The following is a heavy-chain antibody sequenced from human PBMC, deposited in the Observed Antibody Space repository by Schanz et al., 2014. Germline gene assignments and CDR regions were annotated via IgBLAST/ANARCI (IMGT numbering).Heavy chain of an antibody. J-gene: IGHJ2*01. Sequence: QVQLVQSGAELRKPGASVKVSCKASGYTFTGYYMHWVRQAPGQGLEWMGWISAYNGNTNYAQKLQGRVTMTTDTSTSTAYMELRSLRSDDTAHYYCVRVPSRDASFDLWGRGTLVTVSS. CDR1: GYTFTGYY. CDR2: ISAYNGNT. V-gene: IGHV1-18*04. CDR3: VRVPSRDASFDL.